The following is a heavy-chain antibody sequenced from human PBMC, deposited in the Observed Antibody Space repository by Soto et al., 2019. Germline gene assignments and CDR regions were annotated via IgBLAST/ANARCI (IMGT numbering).Heavy chain of an antibody. Sequence: PGGSLRLSCAASGFTFSSYAMSWVRQAPGKGLEWVSAISGSGGSTYYADSVKGRFTISRDNSKNTLYLQMNSLRAEDTAVYYCAKVGPPGWSGAYYYYYMDVWGKGTTVTVSS. CDR2: ISGSGGST. CDR1: GFTFSSYA. D-gene: IGHD3-3*01. V-gene: IGHV3-23*01. J-gene: IGHJ6*03. CDR3: AKVGPPGWSGAYYYYYMDV.